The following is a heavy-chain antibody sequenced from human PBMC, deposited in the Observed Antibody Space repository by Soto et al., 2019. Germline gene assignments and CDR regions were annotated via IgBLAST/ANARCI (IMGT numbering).Heavy chain of an antibody. CDR1: GYTFTSSG. D-gene: IGHD2-2*03. J-gene: IGHJ6*02. Sequence: GASVKVSCKASGYTFTSSGTSWVRQAPGQGLEWRGWISAYNGNTNYAQKRQGRVTMTTDTSTSTAYMELRSLRSDDTAVYYCARDGYCSSTSCYQGSYYYGMDVWGQGTTVTVSS. CDR3: ARDGYCSSTSCYQGSYYYGMDV. CDR2: ISAYNGNT. V-gene: IGHV1-18*04.